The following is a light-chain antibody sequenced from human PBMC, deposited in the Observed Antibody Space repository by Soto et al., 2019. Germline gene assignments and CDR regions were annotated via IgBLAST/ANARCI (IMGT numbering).Light chain of an antibody. CDR3: QHYYGTSPIT. V-gene: IGKV3-20*01. Sequence: VLTQSPCTLSLSPGERATLSCRASQSVSIRLAWYQHKSGQAPRLLISGASSRATGIPDRFSGSGSGTDFTLTISRLEPEDFALYYCQHYYGTSPITFGQGTRLEIK. CDR2: GAS. J-gene: IGKJ5*01. CDR1: QSVSIR.